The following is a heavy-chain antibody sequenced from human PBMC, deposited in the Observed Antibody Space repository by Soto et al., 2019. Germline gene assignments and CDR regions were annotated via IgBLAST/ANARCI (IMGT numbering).Heavy chain of an antibody. CDR2: MIPNIGKT. J-gene: IGHJ4*02. V-gene: IGHV1-8*01. Sequence: ASVKVSCKASGYTFTSYDINWVRQATGQGLEWIGRMIPNIGKTSYAQKFQGRVTMTADKSISTAYMELSSLRSEDTAVYYCARAKTTILTGYYSREFDYWGQGTRVTVSS. CDR3: ARAKTTILTGYYSREFDY. D-gene: IGHD3-9*01. CDR1: GYTFTSYD.